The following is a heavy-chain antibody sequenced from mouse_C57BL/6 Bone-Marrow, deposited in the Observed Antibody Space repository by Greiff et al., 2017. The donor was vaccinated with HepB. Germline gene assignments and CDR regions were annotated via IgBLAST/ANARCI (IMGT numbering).Heavy chain of an antibody. CDR1: GYTFTSYT. D-gene: IGHD2-10*01. Sequence: VQLHQSGAELARPGASVKMSCKASGYTFTSYTMHWVKQRPGQGLEWIGYINPSSGYTKYNQKFKDKATLTADKSSSTAYMQLSSLTSEDSAVYYCASPFYGNSFAYWGQGTLVTVSA. CDR2: INPSSGYT. V-gene: IGHV1-4*01. J-gene: IGHJ3*01. CDR3: ASPFYGNSFAY.